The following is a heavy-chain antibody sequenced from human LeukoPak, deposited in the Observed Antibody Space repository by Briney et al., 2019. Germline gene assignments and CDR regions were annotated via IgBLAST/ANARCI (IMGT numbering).Heavy chain of an antibody. J-gene: IGHJ3*02. V-gene: IGHV3-23*01. CDR2: LGASGGGT. CDR1: GLTFSNFA. Sequence: GGSLRLSCAASGLTFSNFAMTWVRQTPGKGLEWVSALGASGGGTFYAPSVKGRFTISRDNSKNTVSLQMNSLRAEDTALYYCATVLHTSMTTWAAFDTWGQGTMVTVSS. D-gene: IGHD5-18*01. CDR3: ATVLHTSMTTWAAFDT.